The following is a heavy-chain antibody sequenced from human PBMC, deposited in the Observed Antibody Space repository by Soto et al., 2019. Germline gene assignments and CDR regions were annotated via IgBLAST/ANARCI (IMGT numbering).Heavy chain of an antibody. J-gene: IGHJ5*02. D-gene: IGHD6-6*01. Sequence: AASVKVSCKASGYTFTSYGISWVRQAPGQGLEWMGWISAYNGDTNYAQKLQGRVTMTTDTSTSTAYMELRSLRSDDTAVYYCARILARPSWFDPWGQGTLVTVSS. CDR3: ARILARPSWFDP. CDR2: ISAYNGDT. V-gene: IGHV1-18*01. CDR1: GYTFTSYG.